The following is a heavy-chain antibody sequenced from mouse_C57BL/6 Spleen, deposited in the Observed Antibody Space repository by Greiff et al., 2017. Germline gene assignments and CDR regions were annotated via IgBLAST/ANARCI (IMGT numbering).Heavy chain of an antibody. CDR3: ARNYGSSYPWFAY. V-gene: IGHV1-81*01. J-gene: IGHJ3*01. CDR2: IYPRSGNT. Sequence: QVQLQQSGAELARPGASVKLSCKASGYTFTSYGISWVKQRTGQGLEWIGEIYPRSGNTYYNEKFKGKATLTADKSSSTAYMELRSLTSEDSAAYFCARNYGSSYPWFAYWGQGTLVTVSA. CDR1: GYTFTSYG. D-gene: IGHD1-1*01.